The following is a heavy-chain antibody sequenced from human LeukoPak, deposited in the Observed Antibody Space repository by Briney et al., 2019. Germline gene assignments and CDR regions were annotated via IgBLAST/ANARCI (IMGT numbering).Heavy chain of an antibody. CDR3: AKLGTDAFDI. Sequence: GGSLRLSCAASGFTFSSYGMHWVRQAPGKGLEWVAVISYDGSNKYYADSVKGRFTISRDNSKNTLYLQMSSLRAEDTAVYYCAKLGTDAFDIWGQGTMVTVSS. J-gene: IGHJ3*02. D-gene: IGHD7-27*01. V-gene: IGHV3-30*18. CDR1: GFTFSSYG. CDR2: ISYDGSNK.